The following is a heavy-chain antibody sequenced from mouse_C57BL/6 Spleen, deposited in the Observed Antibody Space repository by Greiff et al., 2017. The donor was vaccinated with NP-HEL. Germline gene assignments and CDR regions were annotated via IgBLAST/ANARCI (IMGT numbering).Heavy chain of an antibody. CDR2: IYPRSGNT. Sequence: VQLQQSGAELARPGASVKLSGKASGYPFTSNGISWVKQRTGQGLEWIGEIYPRSGNTYYNEKFKGKATLTADKSSSTAYMELRSLKSEDSAVYFCALYYYGSSPRYAMDYWGQGTSVTVSS. J-gene: IGHJ4*01. D-gene: IGHD1-1*01. CDR1: GYPFTSNG. V-gene: IGHV1-81*01. CDR3: ALYYYGSSPRYAMDY.